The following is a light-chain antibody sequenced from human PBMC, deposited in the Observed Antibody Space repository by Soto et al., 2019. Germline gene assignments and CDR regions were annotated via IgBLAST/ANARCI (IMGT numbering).Light chain of an antibody. Sequence: QSALTQPASLSGSPGQSITISCAGTSSDVGGSNYVSWYQQHPDKAPKLMIYEVTNRPSGVSNRFSGSKSGNTASLTISGLQAEDEADYYCSSYTSSSTLEGVVFGGGTKVTVL. CDR1: SSDVGGSNY. V-gene: IGLV2-14*01. CDR2: EVT. J-gene: IGLJ2*01. CDR3: SSYTSSSTLEGVV.